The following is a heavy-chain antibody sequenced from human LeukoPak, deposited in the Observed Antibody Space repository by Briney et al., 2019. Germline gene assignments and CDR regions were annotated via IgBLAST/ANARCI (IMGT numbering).Heavy chain of an antibody. J-gene: IGHJ6*03. V-gene: IGHV3-73*01. CDR1: GFTFSDSA. D-gene: IGHD3-3*01. CDR3: ARGYYDFWSGIGDYYMDV. Sequence: PGGSLRLSCAASGFTFSDSAMHWVRQASGKGLEWVGRIRNKANSYATAFAASVKGGFTISRDDSKSTAYLQMNSLRAEDTAVYYCARGYYDFWSGIGDYYMDVWGKGTTVTVSS. CDR2: IRNKANSYAT.